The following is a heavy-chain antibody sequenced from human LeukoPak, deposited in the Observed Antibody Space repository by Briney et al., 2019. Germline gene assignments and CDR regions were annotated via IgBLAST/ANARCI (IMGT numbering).Heavy chain of an antibody. Sequence: GGSLRLSCADSGFTCSNYAMSWVRQAPGKGLEWVAGISGTGGSTHYAASVQGRFTISRDNSKNTVYLQMRNLRVEHTAVYYCAKVVAGNIDYYFDYWGQGILVAVSS. D-gene: IGHD2/OR15-2a*01. V-gene: IGHV3-23*01. CDR3: AKVVAGNIDYYFDY. CDR2: ISGTGGST. CDR1: GFTCSNYA. J-gene: IGHJ4*02.